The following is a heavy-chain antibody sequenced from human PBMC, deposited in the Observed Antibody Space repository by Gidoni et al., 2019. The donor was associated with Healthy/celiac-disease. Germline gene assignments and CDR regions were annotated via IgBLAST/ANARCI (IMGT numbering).Heavy chain of an antibody. CDR3: ASTHSQRNDCTNGVCYRHFDP. V-gene: IGHV1-46*01. CDR2: INPSGGST. D-gene: IGHD2-8*01. Sequence: QVQLVQSGAEVKKPGASVKVSCKASGYTFTSYYMHWVRQAPGQGLEWMGIINPSGGSTSYAQKFQGRVTMTRDTSTSTVYMELSSLRSEDTAVYYCASTHSQRNDCTNGVCYRHFDPWGQGTLVTVSS. CDR1: GYTFTSYY. J-gene: IGHJ5*02.